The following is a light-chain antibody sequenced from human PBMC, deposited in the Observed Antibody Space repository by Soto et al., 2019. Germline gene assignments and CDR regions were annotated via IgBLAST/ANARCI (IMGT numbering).Light chain of an antibody. J-gene: IGKJ4*01. CDR1: QYIYNY. CDR3: QQTYSTPLT. CDR2: DAS. V-gene: IGKV1-39*01. Sequence: DIQMTQSPSSLSASVGDRVTITCRASQYIYNYLSWYQQKPGKAPKLLIYDASSLQSGVPPRFSGSRYGTASNPSINSLQPQDFATYYCQQTYSTPLTFRGGTKVDIK.